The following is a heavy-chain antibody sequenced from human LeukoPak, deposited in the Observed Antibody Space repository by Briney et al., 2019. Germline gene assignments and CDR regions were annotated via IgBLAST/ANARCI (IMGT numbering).Heavy chain of an antibody. CDR1: GYNFTNYW. J-gene: IGHJ3*02. Sequence: GESLKISCKGSGYNFTNYWIGWVRQAPGKGLEWVSVIYSGGSTYYADSVKGRFTISRDNSKNTLYLQMNSLRAEDTAVYYCARVGYGDYHDAFDIWGQGTMVTVSS. CDR2: IYSGGST. D-gene: IGHD4-17*01. V-gene: IGHV3-53*01. CDR3: ARVGYGDYHDAFDI.